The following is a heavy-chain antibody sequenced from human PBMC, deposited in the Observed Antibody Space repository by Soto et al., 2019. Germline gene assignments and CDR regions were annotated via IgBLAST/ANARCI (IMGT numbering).Heavy chain of an antibody. CDR1: GHTFTSYA. J-gene: IGHJ6*02. Sequence: ASVKVSCKASGHTFTSYAMHWVRQAPGQRLEWXGWXXAXXXXXKXXXKFQGRVTITRDTSASTAYMELSSLRSEDTAVYYCAREEIYYGMDVWGQGTTVTASS. V-gene: IGHV1-3*01. CDR2: XXAXXXXX. CDR3: AREEIYYGMDV.